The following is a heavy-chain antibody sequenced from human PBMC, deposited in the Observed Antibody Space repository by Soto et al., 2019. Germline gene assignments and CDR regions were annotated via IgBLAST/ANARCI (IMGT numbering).Heavy chain of an antibody. V-gene: IGHV3-23*01. Sequence: GSLRLSCATSGLTFSNYAMSWGRQAPGGGLEWVSSMSGSSSTTYYADSVRGRFTISRDRSNNTLYIQMSSLRAEDTAVYYCAKNQERELPRVIDFWGQGTLVTVSS. D-gene: IGHD1-7*01. CDR2: MSGSSSTT. J-gene: IGHJ4*02. CDR1: GLTFSNYA. CDR3: AKNQERELPRVIDF.